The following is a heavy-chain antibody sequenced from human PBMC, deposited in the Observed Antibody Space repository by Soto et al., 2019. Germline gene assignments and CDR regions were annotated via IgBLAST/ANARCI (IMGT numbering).Heavy chain of an antibody. V-gene: IGHV1-2*02. Sequence: ASVKGSCKASGYTFTGYYLHWVRQAAGQGLEWMGWINPQSCGTIYPQKFQGTVTMTSATSISTASMELSRLRSADTAVYSCARDAAHGAPDDTFDYSGPGTLVTVSS. CDR3: ARDAAHGAPDDTFDY. D-gene: IGHD3-22*01. CDR1: GYTFTGYY. J-gene: IGHJ4*02. CDR2: INPQSCGT.